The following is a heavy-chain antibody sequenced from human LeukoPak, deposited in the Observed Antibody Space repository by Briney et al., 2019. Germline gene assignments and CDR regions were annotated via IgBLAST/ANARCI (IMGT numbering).Heavy chain of an antibody. V-gene: IGHV3-7*01. Sequence: GGSLRLSCAVSGIIFSEYRMSWVRQAPGKGLEWVANIKHDSSEKYYVDSVKGRFTISRDNAKNSLYLQMNSLRAEDTAVYYCASPAKYTDTWYFDYWGQGTLVTVSS. J-gene: IGHJ4*02. CDR3: ASPAKYTDTWYFDY. CDR1: GIIFSEYR. CDR2: IKHDSSEK. D-gene: IGHD2-2*02.